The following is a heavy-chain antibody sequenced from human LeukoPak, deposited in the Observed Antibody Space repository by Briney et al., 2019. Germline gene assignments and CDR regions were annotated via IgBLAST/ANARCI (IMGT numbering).Heavy chain of an antibody. Sequence: PSQTLSLTYTVSGGSISSGDYYWSWIRQPPGKGLEWIGYIYYSGSTYYNPSLKSRVTISVDTSKNQFSLKLSSVTAADTAVYYCATSRGGPFSTIRAFDIWGQGTMVTVSS. V-gene: IGHV4-30-4*01. D-gene: IGHD3-3*01. CDR3: ATSRGGPFSTIRAFDI. CDR2: IYYSGST. J-gene: IGHJ3*02. CDR1: GGSISSGDYY.